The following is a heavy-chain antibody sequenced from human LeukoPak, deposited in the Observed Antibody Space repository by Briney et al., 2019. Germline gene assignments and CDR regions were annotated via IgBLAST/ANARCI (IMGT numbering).Heavy chain of an antibody. CDR1: GGSISSSSYS. D-gene: IGHD6-19*01. J-gene: IGHJ4*02. CDR2: IYYSGST. V-gene: IGHV4-39*01. CDR3: ASTKLGYSSGWH. Sequence: SETLSLTCTVSGGSISSSSYSWGWIRQPPGKGLEWIGNIYYSGSTYYNPSLKSRVTISADTSKNQFSLKLSSVTASDTAIYYCASTKLGYSSGWHWGQGTLVTVSS.